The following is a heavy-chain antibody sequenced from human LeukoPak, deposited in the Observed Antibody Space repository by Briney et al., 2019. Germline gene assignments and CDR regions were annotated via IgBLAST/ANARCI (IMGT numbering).Heavy chain of an antibody. CDR2: IYYSGST. Sequence: PSETLSLTCTVSGDSISSGDYYWSWIRQPPGKGLEWIGHIYYSGSTNYNSSLKSRVIISVDTSKNQFSLKLTSVTAADTAVYYCARDAGDLDYWGQGTLATASS. D-gene: IGHD4-17*01. CDR3: ARDAGDLDY. J-gene: IGHJ4*02. V-gene: IGHV4-30-4*01. CDR1: GDSISSGDYY.